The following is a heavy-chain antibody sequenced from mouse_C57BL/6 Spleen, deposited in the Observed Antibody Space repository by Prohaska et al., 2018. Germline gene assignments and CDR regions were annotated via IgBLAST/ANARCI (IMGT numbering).Heavy chain of an antibody. Sequence: EVKLLQSGGGMVQPGGSLKLSCADSGIEFSSNWMSWVRRAPGKGIERIGEINSDRRTINYEKWLKDKCIISRDNAKNTLYLQMSKVRSEDTALYYCARLGYYGAMDYWGQGTSVTVSS. CDR2: INSDRRTI. V-gene: IGHV4-1*01. D-gene: IGHD1-1*01. J-gene: IGHJ4*01. CDR3: ARLGYYGAMDY. CDR1: GIEFSSNW.